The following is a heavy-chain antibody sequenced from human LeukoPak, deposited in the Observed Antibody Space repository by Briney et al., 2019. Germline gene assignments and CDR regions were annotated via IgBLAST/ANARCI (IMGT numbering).Heavy chain of an antibody. D-gene: IGHD2-15*01. Sequence: ASVKVSCKASGYTFTSYDINWVRQAPGQGLEWMGWINPNSGGTNYAQKFQGRVTMTRDTSISTAYMELSRLRSDDTAVYYCARAYEVVGDFDYWGQGTLVTVSS. CDR2: INPNSGGT. CDR1: GYTFTSYD. V-gene: IGHV1-2*02. J-gene: IGHJ4*02. CDR3: ARAYEVVGDFDY.